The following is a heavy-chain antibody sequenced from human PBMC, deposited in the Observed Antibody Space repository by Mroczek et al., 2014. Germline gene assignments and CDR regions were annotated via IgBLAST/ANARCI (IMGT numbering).Heavy chain of an antibody. Sequence: QVQLVESGPGLVKPSQTLSLTCAISGDSVSSNSAAWNWIRQSPSRGLEWLGRTYYRSKWYNDYAVSVKSRITINPDTSKNQFSLQLNSVTPEDTAVYYCARGSTMVRGVIITGYFDLWGRGTLVTVS. V-gene: IGHV6-1*01. CDR3: ARGSTMVRGVIITGYFDL. CDR2: TYYRSKWYN. D-gene: IGHD3-10*01. CDR1: GDSVSSNSAA. J-gene: IGHJ2*01.